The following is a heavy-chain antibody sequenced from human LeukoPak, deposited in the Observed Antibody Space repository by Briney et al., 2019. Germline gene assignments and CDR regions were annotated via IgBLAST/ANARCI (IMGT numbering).Heavy chain of an antibody. CDR3: AKGFLGGTDQYFDS. V-gene: IGHV3-23*01. D-gene: IGHD6-19*01. J-gene: IGHJ4*02. CDR2: IGSGGGST. CDR1: GSTFSSYA. Sequence: QAGGSLGLSCEASGSTFSSYAMNWVRQAPGKGLEWVSAIGSGGGSTDYADSVQGRFTISRDNSKSTLYLQMNSLRAEDTAVYYCAKGFLGGTDQYFDSWGQGTLVTVSS.